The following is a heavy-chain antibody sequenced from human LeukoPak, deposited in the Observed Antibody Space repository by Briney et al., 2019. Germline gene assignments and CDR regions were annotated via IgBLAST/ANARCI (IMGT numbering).Heavy chain of an antibody. CDR3: ARRRPGYSSGWYGYWFDP. CDR2: INPNSGGT. D-gene: IGHD6-19*01. Sequence: ASVKVSCKASGYTFTGYYMHWVRPAPGQGLEWMGWINPNSGGTNYAQKFQGRVTMTRDTSISTAYMELSRLRSDDTAVYYCARRRPGYSSGWYGYWFDPWGQGTLVTVSS. J-gene: IGHJ5*02. V-gene: IGHV1-2*02. CDR1: GYTFTGYY.